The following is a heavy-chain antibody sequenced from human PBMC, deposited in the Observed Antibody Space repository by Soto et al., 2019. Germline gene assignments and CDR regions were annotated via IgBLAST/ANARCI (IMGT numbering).Heavy chain of an antibody. V-gene: IGHV1-18*01. J-gene: IGHJ5*02. CDR1: GHTFTSYG. CDR2: ISAYNGNT. D-gene: IGHD3-10*01. CDR3: ARDPDYYYGSGSDNRLDP. Sequence: ASVKVSCKASGHTFTSYGISWVRQAPGQGLEWMGWISAYNGNTNYAQKLQGRVTMTTDTSTSTAYMELRSLRSDDTAVFYCARDPDYYYGSGSDNRLDPWGQGTLVTVSS.